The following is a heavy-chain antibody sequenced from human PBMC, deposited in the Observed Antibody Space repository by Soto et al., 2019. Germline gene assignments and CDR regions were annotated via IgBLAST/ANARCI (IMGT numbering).Heavy chain of an antibody. Sequence: EVQLVESGGGLVKPGGSLRLSCAASGFTFSSYTMNWVRQAPGKGLEWVSFISSSGTYTYYADSLKGRFTISRDNAKDSLYLQMNSLRAEDTAVYYCAARRKNFGSGGYFDYWGQGTLVTVSS. CDR2: ISSSGTYT. J-gene: IGHJ4*02. CDR1: GFTFSSYT. CDR3: AARRKNFGSGGYFDY. D-gene: IGHD3-10*01. V-gene: IGHV3-21*01.